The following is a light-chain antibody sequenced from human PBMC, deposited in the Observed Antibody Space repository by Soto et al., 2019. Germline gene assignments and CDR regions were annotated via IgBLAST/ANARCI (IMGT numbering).Light chain of an antibody. CDR2: HNN. CDR3: GTWDSSLNAVV. Sequence: QAVVTQPPSVSAAPGQKVTISCSGSSSNIGNNYASGYQHLPGTAPKLLIYHNNKRPSGIPDRFSDSKSGTSATLVITGLQTGDEADYYCGTWDSSLNAVVFGGGTKLTVL. CDR1: SSNIGNNY. V-gene: IGLV1-51*01. J-gene: IGLJ2*01.